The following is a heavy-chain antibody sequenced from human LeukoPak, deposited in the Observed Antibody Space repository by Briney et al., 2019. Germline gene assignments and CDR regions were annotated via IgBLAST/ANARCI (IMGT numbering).Heavy chain of an antibody. J-gene: IGHJ4*02. Sequence: GESLKISCKGSGYSFTSYWIGWVRHMPGKGLEWMGIIYPGDSDTRYSPSFQGQVTISADKSIGTAYLQWSSLKASDTAMYYCARQGRDYYDSSGYYYDGVDYWGQGTLVTVSS. CDR3: ARQGRDYYDSSGYYYDGVDY. V-gene: IGHV5-51*01. CDR2: IYPGDSDT. CDR1: GYSFTSYW. D-gene: IGHD3-22*01.